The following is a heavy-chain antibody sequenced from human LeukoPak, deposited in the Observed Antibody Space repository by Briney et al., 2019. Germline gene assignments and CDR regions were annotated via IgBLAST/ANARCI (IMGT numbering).Heavy chain of an antibody. CDR3: ARVQPGIAAAGTDY. D-gene: IGHD6-13*01. V-gene: IGHV3-7*01. Sequence: GGSLRLSCAASGFNFSSYWMHWVRQAPGKGLEWVANIKQDGSEKYYVDSVKGRFTISRDNAKNSLYLQMNSLRAEDTAVYYCARVQPGIAAAGTDYWGQGTLVTVSS. J-gene: IGHJ4*02. CDR2: IKQDGSEK. CDR1: GFNFSSYW.